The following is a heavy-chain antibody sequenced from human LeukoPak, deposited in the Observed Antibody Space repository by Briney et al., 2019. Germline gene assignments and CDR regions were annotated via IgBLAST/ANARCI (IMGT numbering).Heavy chain of an antibody. CDR2: INHSGST. J-gene: IGHJ4*02. Sequence: PSETLSLTCAVYGGSFSGYYWSWIRQPPGKGLEWIGEINHSGSTNYNPSLKSRVTISVDTSKNQFSLKLSSVTAADTAVYYCARGGMVRGVIRRWGQGTLVTVSS. D-gene: IGHD3-10*01. V-gene: IGHV4-34*01. CDR1: GGSFSGYY. CDR3: ARGGMVRGVIRR.